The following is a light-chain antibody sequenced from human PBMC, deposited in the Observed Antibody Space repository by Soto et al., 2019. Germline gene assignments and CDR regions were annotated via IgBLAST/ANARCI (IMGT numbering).Light chain of an antibody. CDR1: QSVRDSF. Sequence: EIVLTQSPDTLSLSPGERAALSCRASQSVRDSFLAWYQQKPGQSPRLLIYAATSRATGIPERFSGSGSETDFTLTIYRLEPEDFAVYYCQQYGSSPYTFGQGTKLEI. CDR3: QQYGSSPYT. J-gene: IGKJ2*01. V-gene: IGKV3-20*01. CDR2: AAT.